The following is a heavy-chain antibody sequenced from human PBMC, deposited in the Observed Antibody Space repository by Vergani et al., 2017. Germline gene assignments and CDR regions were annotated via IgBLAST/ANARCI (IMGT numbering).Heavy chain of an antibody. CDR2: TWYDGNNK. J-gene: IGHJ4*02. CDR3: ARGALWWLRQIDS. CDR1: GFTFNQYG. Sequence: QVQLVESGGGVVQPGRSLRLSCAASGFTFNQYGMHWVRQAPGKGLEWVAVTWYDGNNKQYADSVKGRFTISRDNSKSTMYLQMNSLRDEDTGVYYCARGALWWLRQIDSWGQGTLVTVSS. D-gene: IGHD2-21*01. V-gene: IGHV3-33*01.